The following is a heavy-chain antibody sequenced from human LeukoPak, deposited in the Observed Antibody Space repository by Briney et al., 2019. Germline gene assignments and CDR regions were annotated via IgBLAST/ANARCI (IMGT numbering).Heavy chain of an antibody. Sequence: PSETLSLTCTVSGGSISSSSYYWGWIRQPPGKGLEWIGSIYYSGSTYYNPSLKSRVTISVDTSKNQFSLKLSSVTAADTAVYYCASWLQRGNLTPIDYWGQGTLVTVSS. CDR2: IYYSGST. CDR1: GGSISSSSYY. J-gene: IGHJ4*02. CDR3: ASWLQRGNLTPIDY. V-gene: IGHV4-39*07. D-gene: IGHD5-24*01.